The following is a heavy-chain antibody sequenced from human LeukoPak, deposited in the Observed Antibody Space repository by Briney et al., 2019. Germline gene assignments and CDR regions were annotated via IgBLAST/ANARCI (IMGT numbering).Heavy chain of an antibody. CDR2: ISGSGGST. CDR1: GFTFSSYA. V-gene: IGHV3-23*01. CDR3: GRDFNY. J-gene: IGHJ4*02. Sequence: GGSLRLSCAASGFTFSSYAMSWVRQAPGKGLEWVSAISGSGGSTYYAEPAKGRFTISRDNAKNSLYLQMNSLRAEDTAVYYCGRDFNYWGQGTLVTVAS.